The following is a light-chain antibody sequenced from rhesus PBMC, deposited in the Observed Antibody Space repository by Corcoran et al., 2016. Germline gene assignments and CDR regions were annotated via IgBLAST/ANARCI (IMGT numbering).Light chain of an antibody. CDR2: AAS. CDR3: QQYDALTLT. J-gene: IGKJ4*01. V-gene: IGKV1-19*01. Sequence: DIQMTQSPSSMSASVGDKVTLTFHASQGIRNWLAWYQQKPGKAPKPLFSAASCLQRGVPSRFSGDGAGTDDTLTIRSLQPEDFATYYCQQYDALTLTFGGGTKVEIK. CDR1: QGIRNW.